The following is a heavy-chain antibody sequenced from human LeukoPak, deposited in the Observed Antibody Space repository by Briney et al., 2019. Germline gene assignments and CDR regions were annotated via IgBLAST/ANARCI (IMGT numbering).Heavy chain of an antibody. CDR3: ARDRTGYCSSTSCARGAFDI. CDR1: GGSISSGGYY. J-gene: IGHJ3*02. Sequence: SQTLSLTCTVSGGSISSGGYYWSWIRQLPGKGLEWIGYIYDSGSTYYNPSLKSRVTILVDTSKNQFSLKLSSVTAADTAVYYCARDRTGYCSSTSCARGAFDIWGQGTMVTVSS. CDR2: IYDSGST. D-gene: IGHD2-2*01. V-gene: IGHV4-31*03.